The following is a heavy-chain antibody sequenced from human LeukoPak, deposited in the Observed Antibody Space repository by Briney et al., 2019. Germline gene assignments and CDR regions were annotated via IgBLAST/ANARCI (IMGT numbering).Heavy chain of an antibody. D-gene: IGHD2-15*01. J-gene: IGHJ4*02. Sequence: GGSLRLSCAASGFTFSSYAMSWVRQAPGKGLEWVSAISGSGGSTYYADSVKGRFTISRDNSKNALYLQMNSLRAEDTAVYYCAKAGISAQETLVFDYWGQGTLVTVSS. CDR1: GFTFSSYA. V-gene: IGHV3-23*01. CDR3: AKAGISAQETLVFDY. CDR2: ISGSGGST.